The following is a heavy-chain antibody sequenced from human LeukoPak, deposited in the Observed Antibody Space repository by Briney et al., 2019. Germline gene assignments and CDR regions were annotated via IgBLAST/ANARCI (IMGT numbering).Heavy chain of an antibody. J-gene: IGHJ4*02. V-gene: IGHV4-34*01. D-gene: IGHD3-10*01. CDR3: ARGYYYFDY. Sequence: SETLSLTCAVYGGSFSGYYWSWIRQPPGKGLEWIGEINHSGSTNYNPSLKSRVTISVDTSKNQFSLKLSSVTAADTAVYYCARGYYYFDYWGQGTLVTVSS. CDR2: INHSGST. CDR1: GGSFSGYY.